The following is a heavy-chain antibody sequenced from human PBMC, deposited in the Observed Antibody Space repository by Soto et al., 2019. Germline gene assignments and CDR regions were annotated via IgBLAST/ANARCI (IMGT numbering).Heavy chain of an antibody. CDR2: IVPMFDAA. CDR3: ATIGERSWFAP. J-gene: IGHJ5*02. Sequence: QAQLVQSGAEVKKPGSSVKVSCKASGATFSTSSINWVRQAPGQGLEWMGGIVPMFDAADYAQKFQGRVTITADELTSTAYLEVSSLRSDDTAIYHCATIGERSWFAPWGQGTLVIVSS. D-gene: IGHD3-10*01. CDR1: GATFSTSS. V-gene: IGHV1-69*01.